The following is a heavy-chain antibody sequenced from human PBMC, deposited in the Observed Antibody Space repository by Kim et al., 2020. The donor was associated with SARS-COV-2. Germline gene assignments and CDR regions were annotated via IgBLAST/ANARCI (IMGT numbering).Heavy chain of an antibody. CDR2: IYYSGST. CDR1: GGSISSSSYY. CDR3: AREIRGRFPYYFDY. D-gene: IGHD3-10*01. Sequence: SETLSLTCTVSGGSISSSSYYWGWIRQPPGKGLEWIGSIYYSGSTYYNPSLKSRVTISVDTSKNQFSLKLSSVTAADTAVYYCAREIRGRFPYYFDYWGQGTLVTVSS. J-gene: IGHJ4*02. V-gene: IGHV4-39*01.